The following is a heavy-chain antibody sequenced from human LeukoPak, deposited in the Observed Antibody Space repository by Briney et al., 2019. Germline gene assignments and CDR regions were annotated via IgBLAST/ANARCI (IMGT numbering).Heavy chain of an antibody. CDR2: IYYSGST. CDR3: ASKRRDIVVVPAALPGLYYFDY. J-gene: IGHJ4*02. Sequence: PSETLSLTCTVSGGPISSYYWSRIRQPPGKGLVWIGYIYYSGSTIYNPSLNSRVTISVDTSKNQFSLKLSSVTAADTAVYYCASKRRDIVVVPAALPGLYYFDYWGQGTLVTVSS. V-gene: IGHV4-59*01. D-gene: IGHD2-2*01. CDR1: GGPISSYY.